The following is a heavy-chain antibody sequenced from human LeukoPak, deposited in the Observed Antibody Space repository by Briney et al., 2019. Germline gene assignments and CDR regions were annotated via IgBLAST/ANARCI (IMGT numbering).Heavy chain of an antibody. V-gene: IGHV1-2*02. Sequence: ASVKVSCKASGYTFTDYYIHWVRQAPGHGLEWLGWMNVKTGATSSAQRFPGRFTMTRDTSIGTASMEFSSLTSDDTAVYYCARQSGTYWGLDYWGQGTLVTVSS. CDR1: GYTFTDYY. CDR2: MNVKTGAT. D-gene: IGHD1-26*01. J-gene: IGHJ4*02. CDR3: ARQSGTYWGLDY.